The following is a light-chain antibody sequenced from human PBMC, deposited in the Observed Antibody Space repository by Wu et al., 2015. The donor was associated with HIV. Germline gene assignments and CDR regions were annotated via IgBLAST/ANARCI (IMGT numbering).Light chain of an antibody. CDR3: QQYFTYPYT. CDR2: TTS. V-gene: IGKV1-8*01. Sequence: AIRITQSPSSLSASTGDRVTFTCRASQGIAGYLAWYQQRPGKAPRLLISTTSNLESGAPSRFSGRGSGTDFTLTINSLQSEDFATYYCQQYFTYPYTFGQGTKLEIK. J-gene: IGKJ2*01. CDR1: QGIAGY.